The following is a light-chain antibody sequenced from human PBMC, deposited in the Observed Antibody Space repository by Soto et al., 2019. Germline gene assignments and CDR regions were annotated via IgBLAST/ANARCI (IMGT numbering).Light chain of an antibody. CDR1: QSLGSRR. CDR3: ELYGGSPLS. CDR2: ATS. Sequence: EIVLTQSPGTLSLSPGERATLSCRASQSLGSRRLAWYQQRPGQPPRLLIHATSSRVTGIPDRFSGSGSGTDFPLTISRLAPEDFALYFCELYGGSPLSFGPGTKVDVK. J-gene: IGKJ3*01. V-gene: IGKV3-20*01.